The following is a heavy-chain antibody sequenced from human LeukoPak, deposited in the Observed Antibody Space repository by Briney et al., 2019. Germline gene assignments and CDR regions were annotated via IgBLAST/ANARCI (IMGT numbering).Heavy chain of an antibody. CDR2: INSDGSST. CDR3: ARDVSLWFGEFPIDY. Sequence: GGSLRLSCAASGFTFSSYWMHWVRQAPGKGLVWVLRINSDGSSTSYADSVKGRFTISRDNAKSTLYLQMNSLRAEDTAVYYCARDVSLWFGEFPIDYWGQGTLVTVSS. V-gene: IGHV3-74*01. CDR1: GFTFSSYW. J-gene: IGHJ4*02. D-gene: IGHD3-10*01.